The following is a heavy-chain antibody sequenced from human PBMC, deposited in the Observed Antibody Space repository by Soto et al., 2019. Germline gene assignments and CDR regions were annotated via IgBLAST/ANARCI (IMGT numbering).Heavy chain of an antibody. CDR2: ISSDGRST. V-gene: IGHV3-23*01. J-gene: IGHJ4*02. CDR1: GFTFSDYA. CDR3: CVILLAAGIAY. D-gene: IGHD2-15*01. Sequence: EVQLLESGGDLVQPGGSLRLSCAASGFTFSDYAMSWVRQAPGKGLDWVSSISSDGRSTYYADSVKGRFTISRDNSKNTLYLQMNALTGEDTAVYYCCVILLAAGIAYWGQGALVNVSS.